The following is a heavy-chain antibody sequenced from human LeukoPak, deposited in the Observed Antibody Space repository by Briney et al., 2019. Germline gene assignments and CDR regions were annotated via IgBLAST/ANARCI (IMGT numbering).Heavy chain of an antibody. Sequence: SETLSLTCAVSGGSISSGGYSWSWIRQPPGKGLEWIGEINHSGSTNYNPSLKSRVTISVDTSKNQFSLKLSSVTAADTAVYYCARGHLAGGRLGDFDYWGQGTLVTVSS. CDR3: ARGHLAGGRLGDFDY. CDR2: INHSGST. D-gene: IGHD3-16*01. J-gene: IGHJ4*02. V-gene: IGHV4-30-2*01. CDR1: GGSISSGGYS.